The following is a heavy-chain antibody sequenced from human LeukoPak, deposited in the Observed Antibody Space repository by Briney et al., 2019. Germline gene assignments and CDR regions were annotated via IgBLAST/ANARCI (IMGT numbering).Heavy chain of an antibody. D-gene: IGHD3-10*01. CDR2: IYWDDEK. CDR1: GFSLSTSGVG. V-gene: IGHV2-5*02. CDR3: AHSYYFGSRSYYNVWFAP. Sequence: SGPTLVNPTQTLTLTCTFSGFSLSTSGVGVGWIRQPPGKALQWLALIYWDDEKYYSPSLKSRLSISRDTSRNQAVLTMTNMDPLDTATYFCAHSYYFGSRSYYNVWFAPWGLGTLVTVSS. J-gene: IGHJ5*02.